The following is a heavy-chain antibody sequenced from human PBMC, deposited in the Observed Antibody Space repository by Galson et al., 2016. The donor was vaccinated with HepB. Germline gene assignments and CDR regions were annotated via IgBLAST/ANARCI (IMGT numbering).Heavy chain of an antibody. Sequence: SLRLSCAASGFTFSSYDMHWVRQATGKGLEWVSGIDTAGGTSYLGSVKGRFTISRENAKNSLYLQMNSLRVGDTAVYYCVREILLVVGYYGMDVWGQGTTVTLSS. V-gene: IGHV3-13*01. CDR2: IDTAGGT. D-gene: IGHD5-18*01. CDR3: VREILLVVGYYGMDV. CDR1: GFTFSSYD. J-gene: IGHJ6*02.